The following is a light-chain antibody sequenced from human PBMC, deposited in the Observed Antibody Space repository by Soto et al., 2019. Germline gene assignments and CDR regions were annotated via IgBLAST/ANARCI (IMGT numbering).Light chain of an antibody. CDR3: QQYKDWHPLT. J-gene: IGKJ4*01. CDR1: QNVNIN. V-gene: IGKV3D-15*01. Sequence: EIVMTQSPVTLSVSPGERVTLSCRASQNVNINLAWYQQRPGQAPRVLIYGASNRASGIPDRFSGSGSGTDFTLPISSLEPDDFALYYCQQYKDWHPLTFGGGTRVEIK. CDR2: GAS.